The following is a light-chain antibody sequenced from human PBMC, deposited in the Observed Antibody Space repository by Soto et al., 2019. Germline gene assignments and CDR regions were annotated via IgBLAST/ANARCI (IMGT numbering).Light chain of an antibody. CDR1: QSVSSSY. Sequence: DIVLTQSPGTLSLSPGERATLSCRASQSVSSSYLAWYQQKPGQAPRLLIYGASSRATGIPDRFSGSGSGTDFTLTISRLEPEDFAVYYCQQYVTTPITFGQGTRLEIK. V-gene: IGKV3-20*01. CDR3: QQYVTTPIT. CDR2: GAS. J-gene: IGKJ5*01.